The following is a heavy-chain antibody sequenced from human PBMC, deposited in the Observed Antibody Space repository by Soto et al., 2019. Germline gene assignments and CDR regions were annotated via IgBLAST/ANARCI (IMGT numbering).Heavy chain of an antibody. J-gene: IGHJ4*02. CDR1: GFTFSSYA. Sequence: SXGALKVSCSASGFTFSSYAMSWVRQAPGKGLDWVSAISGSGGSTYYADSVKGRFTISRDNSKNTLYLQMNSLRAEDTAVYYCATLSGPRDYWGQGTLVTVSS. D-gene: IGHD1-26*01. CDR3: ATLSGPRDY. V-gene: IGHV3-23*01. CDR2: ISGSGGST.